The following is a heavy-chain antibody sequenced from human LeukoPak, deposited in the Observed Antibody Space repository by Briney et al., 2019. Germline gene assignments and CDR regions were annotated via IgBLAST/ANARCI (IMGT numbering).Heavy chain of an antibody. CDR3: ARGVVTSYFYHYYGMDV. J-gene: IGHJ6*02. D-gene: IGHD2-21*02. Sequence: ASVKVSCKASEYTFTGYYIHWVRQAPGQGLEWMGWINPNSGGTTYAEKFQGWFTMTRDTSISTAYMEVSRLRSDDTAVYYCARGVVTSYFYHYYGMDVWGQGTTVTVSS. CDR1: EYTFTGYY. CDR2: INPNSGGT. V-gene: IGHV1-2*04.